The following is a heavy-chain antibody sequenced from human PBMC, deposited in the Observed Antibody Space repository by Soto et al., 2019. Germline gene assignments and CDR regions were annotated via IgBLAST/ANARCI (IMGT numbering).Heavy chain of an antibody. CDR2: IYYSEST. CDR3: ARGRVVVVISSYYFDY. Sequence: SDTLSLTCTVSGGSISSGDYYWSWIRQPPGKGLEWIGYIYYSESTYYNPSLKSRVTISVDTSKNQFSRKLSSVTAADTAVYYCARGRVVVVISSYYFDYWGQGTLVTVSS. CDR1: GGSISSGDYY. D-gene: IGHD3-22*01. V-gene: IGHV4-30-4*02. J-gene: IGHJ4*02.